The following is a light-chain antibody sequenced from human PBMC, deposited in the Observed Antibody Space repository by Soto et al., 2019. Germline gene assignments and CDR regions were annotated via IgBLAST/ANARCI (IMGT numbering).Light chain of an antibody. V-gene: IGKV3-11*01. CDR3: QERSNSRYS. CDR1: QSVSIY. CDR2: DAS. J-gene: IGKJ5*01. Sequence: AAVSLKASQSVSIYLAWYQQKPGQAPRLLIHDASNRATGIPARFSGSGFGTDFTLTISSSEVAAFPVNHCQERSNSRYSFGQ.